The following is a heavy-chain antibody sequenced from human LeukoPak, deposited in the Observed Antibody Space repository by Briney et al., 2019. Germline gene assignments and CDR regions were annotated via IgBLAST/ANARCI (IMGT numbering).Heavy chain of an antibody. Sequence: PSETLSLTCTVSGGSISSYYWSWIRQPPGKGLEWIGYIYCSGSTNYNPSLKSRVTISVDTSKNQFSLKLSSVTAADTAVYYCARDGGSNYGWFDPWGQGTLVTVSS. CDR1: GGSISSYY. J-gene: IGHJ5*02. D-gene: IGHD4-11*01. V-gene: IGHV4-59*01. CDR2: IYCSGST. CDR3: ARDGGSNYGWFDP.